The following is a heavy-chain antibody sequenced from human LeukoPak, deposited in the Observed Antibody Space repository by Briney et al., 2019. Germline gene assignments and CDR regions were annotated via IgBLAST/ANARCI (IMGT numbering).Heavy chain of an antibody. CDR2: IYTSGST. J-gene: IGHJ5*02. D-gene: IGHD3-3*01. Sequence: SETLSLTCTVSGGSISSGSYDWSWIRQPAGKRLVWIGRIYTSGSTNYNPYLKSRATISVHPSKHPFSLKLSSVTAADTAVYYCAREVTIFGVVTRARFDPWGQGTLVTVSS. CDR3: AREVTIFGVVTRARFDP. V-gene: IGHV4-61*02. CDR1: GGSISSGSYD.